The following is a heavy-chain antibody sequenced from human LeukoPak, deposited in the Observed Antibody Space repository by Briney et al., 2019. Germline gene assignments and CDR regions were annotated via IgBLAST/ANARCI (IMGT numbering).Heavy chain of an antibody. CDR2: IWYDGSDK. CDR1: GFTFNTYG. Sequence: GRSLRLSCAASGFTFNTYGMHWVRQAPGKGLEWVSVIWYDGSDKYYADSVKGRFTISRDNSKNTLYLQMNSLGAEDTAVYYCVRGARPDSSGYCDFWGQGTLVTVSS. V-gene: IGHV3-33*01. J-gene: IGHJ4*02. D-gene: IGHD3-22*01. CDR3: VRGARPDSSGYCDF.